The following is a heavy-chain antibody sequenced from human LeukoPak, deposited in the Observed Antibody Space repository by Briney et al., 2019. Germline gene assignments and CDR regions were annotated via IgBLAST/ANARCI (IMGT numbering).Heavy chain of an antibody. V-gene: IGHV3-64*01. J-gene: IGHJ4*02. CDR3: AREGSYGSGSHVYFDY. CDR1: GFTFSSYA. CDR2: ISSNGGST. D-gene: IGHD3-10*01. Sequence: GGSLRLSCAASGFTFSSYAMHWVRQAPGKGLEYVSAISSNGGSTYYANSVKGRFTISRDNSKNTLYLQMGSLRAEDMAVYYCAREGSYGSGSHVYFDYWGQGTLVTVSS.